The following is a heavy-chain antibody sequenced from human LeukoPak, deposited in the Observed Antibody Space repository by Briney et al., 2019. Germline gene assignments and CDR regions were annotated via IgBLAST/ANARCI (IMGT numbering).Heavy chain of an antibody. D-gene: IGHD1-26*01. J-gene: IGHJ3*02. CDR3: ARGGQYWELLRSDAFHI. CDR1: GFTFSSYS. V-gene: IGHV3-48*04. CDR2: ISSSGSTI. Sequence: QPGGSLRLSCAASGFTFSSYSMNWVRQAPGKGLEWVSCISSSGSTIYYADSVKGRFTISRDNAKNSLYLQMNSLRAEDTAVYYCARGGQYWELLRSDAFHIWGQGTMVTVSS.